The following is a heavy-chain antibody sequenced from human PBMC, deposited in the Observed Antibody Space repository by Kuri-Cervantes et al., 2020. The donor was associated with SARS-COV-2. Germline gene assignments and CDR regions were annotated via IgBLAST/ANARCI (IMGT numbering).Heavy chain of an antibody. V-gene: IGHV4-61*08. J-gene: IGHJ6*02. Sequence: SETLSLTCTVSGGSISSGDYYWSWIRQPPGKGLEWIGYISYSGNTNYKPSLKRRLTMSVATSKNQISLSLSSVTAADTAVYYCAREKVRGERPSYYYYGMDVWGQGTTVTVSS. CDR3: AREKVRGERPSYYYYGMDV. CDR1: GGSISSGDYY. D-gene: IGHD3-10*01. CDR2: ISYSGNT.